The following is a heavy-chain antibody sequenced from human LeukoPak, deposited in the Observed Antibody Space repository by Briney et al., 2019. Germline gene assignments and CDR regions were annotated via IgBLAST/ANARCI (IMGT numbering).Heavy chain of an antibody. CDR1: GFTFDDYA. CDR2: ISWNSGSI. CDR3: AKDLGRVYYYYGMDV. J-gene: IGHJ6*02. D-gene: IGHD7-27*01. V-gene: IGHV3-9*01. Sequence: GRSLRLSCAASGFTFDDYAMHWVRQAPGKGLEWVSGISWNSGSIGYADSVKGRFTISRDNAKNSLYLQMNSLRADDTALYYCAKDLGRVYYYYGMDVWGQGTTVTVSS.